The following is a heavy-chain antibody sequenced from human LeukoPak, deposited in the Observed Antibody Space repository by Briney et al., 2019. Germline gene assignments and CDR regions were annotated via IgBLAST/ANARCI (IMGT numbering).Heavy chain of an antibody. V-gene: IGHV4-61*02. Sequence: SQTLSLTCTVSGGSISSGSYYWSWIRQPAGKGLEWIGRVYTSGSTNYNPSLKSRVTISVDTSKNQFSLKLSSVTAADTAVYYCAADYYDGWFDPWGQGTLVTVSS. CDR1: GGSISSGSYY. CDR3: AADYYDGWFDP. D-gene: IGHD3-22*01. J-gene: IGHJ5*02. CDR2: VYTSGST.